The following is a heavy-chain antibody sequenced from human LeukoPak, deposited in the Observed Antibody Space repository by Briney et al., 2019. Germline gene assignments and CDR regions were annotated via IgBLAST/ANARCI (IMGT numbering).Heavy chain of an antibody. CDR3: ARGTMVRVLDI. V-gene: IGHV4-59*11. Sequence: SETLSLTCTVSGGSISSHYWSWIRQPPGKGLEWIGYIYYSGSTNYNPSLKSRVTISVDTSKNQFSLKLSSVTAADTAVYYCARGTMVRVLDIWGQGTMVTVSS. CDR2: IYYSGST. J-gene: IGHJ3*02. CDR1: GGSISSHY. D-gene: IGHD3-10*01.